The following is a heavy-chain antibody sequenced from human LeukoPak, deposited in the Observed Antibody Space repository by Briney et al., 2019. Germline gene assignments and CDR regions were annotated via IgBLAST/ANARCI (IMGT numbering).Heavy chain of an antibody. CDR3: ARGHYDFWSGYFPQVDDY. D-gene: IGHD3-3*01. V-gene: IGHV3-21*01. CDR2: ISSSSSYI. CDR1: GFTFSSYS. Sequence: GGSLRLSCAASGFTFSSYSVNWVRQAPGKGLEWVSSISSSSSYIYYADSVKGRFTISRDNAKNSLYLQMNSLRAEDTAVYYCARGHYDFWSGYFPQVDDYWGQGTLVTVSS. J-gene: IGHJ4*02.